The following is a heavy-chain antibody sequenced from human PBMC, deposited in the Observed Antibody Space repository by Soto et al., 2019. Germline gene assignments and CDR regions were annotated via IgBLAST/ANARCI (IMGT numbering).Heavy chain of an antibody. V-gene: IGHV4-39*01. Sequence: SETLSLTCTVSGGSISSSSYYWGWIRQPPGKGLEWIGSIYYSGSTYYNPSLKSRVTISVDTSKNQFSLKLSSVTAADTAVYYCARVHYYDSSLAYWGQGTLVTVSS. D-gene: IGHD3-22*01. CDR1: GGSISSSSYY. CDR2: IYYSGST. J-gene: IGHJ4*02. CDR3: ARVHYYDSSLAY.